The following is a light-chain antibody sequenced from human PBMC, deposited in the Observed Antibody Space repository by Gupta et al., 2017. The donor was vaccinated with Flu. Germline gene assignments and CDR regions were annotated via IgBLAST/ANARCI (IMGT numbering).Light chain of an antibody. CDR2: EVN. CDR1: SGDIGAYGY. V-gene: IGLV2-8*01. Sequence: QSALAQPPSASGSPGQSVTISCTGSSGDIGAYGYVSWYRQYPGEAPALVIYEVNMRPSGVPDRFSGSKSGNTASLTISGLQDEDEGLYFCSSYAGDPFVFGSGTKVTVL. CDR3: SSYAGDPFV. J-gene: IGLJ1*01.